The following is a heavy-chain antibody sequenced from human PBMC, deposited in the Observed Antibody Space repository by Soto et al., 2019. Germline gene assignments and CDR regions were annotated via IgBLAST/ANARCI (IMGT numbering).Heavy chain of an antibody. D-gene: IGHD3-22*01. V-gene: IGHV1-18*01. CDR3: ARVIGIVVVIDWFDP. CDR1: GYTFTSYG. J-gene: IGHJ5*02. Sequence: GASVKVSCKASGYTFTSYGISWVRQAPGQGLEWMGWISAYNGNTNYAQKLQGRVTMTTDTSTSTAYMELRSLRSDDTAVYYCARVIGIVVVIDWFDPWGQGTLVTVSS. CDR2: ISAYNGNT.